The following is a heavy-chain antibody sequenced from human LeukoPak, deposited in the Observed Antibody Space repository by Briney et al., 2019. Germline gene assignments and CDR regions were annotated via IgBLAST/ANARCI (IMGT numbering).Heavy chain of an antibody. D-gene: IGHD4-17*01. Sequence: SVKVSCKASGGTFSSYAISWVRQAPGQGLEWMGRIIPIFGTANYAQKFQGRVTITTDESTSTAYMELSSLRSEDTAVYYCAKGGGFYGDQTTPYFDYWGQGTLVTVSS. J-gene: IGHJ4*02. CDR1: GGTFSSYA. V-gene: IGHV1-69*05. CDR2: IIPIFGTA. CDR3: AKGGGFYGDQTTPYFDY.